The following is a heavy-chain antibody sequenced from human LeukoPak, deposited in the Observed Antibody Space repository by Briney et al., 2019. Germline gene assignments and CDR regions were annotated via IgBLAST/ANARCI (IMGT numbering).Heavy chain of an antibody. CDR2: IIPIFGTA. V-gene: IGHV1-69*05. J-gene: IGHJ5*02. D-gene: IGHD2-2*01. CDR3: ARRSTSYYNWFDP. Sequence: SVKVSCKASGGTFSSYAISWVRQAPGQGLEWMGGIIPIFGTANYAQKFQGRVTITTDESTSTAYMELSSLRSEDTAVYYCARRSTSYYNWFDPWGQGTLVTVSS. CDR1: GGTFSSYA.